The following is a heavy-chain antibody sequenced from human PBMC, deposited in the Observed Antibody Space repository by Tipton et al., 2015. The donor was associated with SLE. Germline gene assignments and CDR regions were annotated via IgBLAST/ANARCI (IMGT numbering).Heavy chain of an antibody. J-gene: IGHJ4*02. V-gene: IGHV4-34*01. Sequence: TLSLTCAVYGGSFSGYYWSWIRQPPGKGLEWIGEINHSGSTNYNPSLKSRVTISVDTSKNQFSLKLTSVTAADTAVYYCASHSPYDWNAFDVWGQGTLVTVSS. CDR3: ASHSPYDWNAFDV. CDR1: GGSFSGYY. D-gene: IGHD5-12*01. CDR2: INHSGST.